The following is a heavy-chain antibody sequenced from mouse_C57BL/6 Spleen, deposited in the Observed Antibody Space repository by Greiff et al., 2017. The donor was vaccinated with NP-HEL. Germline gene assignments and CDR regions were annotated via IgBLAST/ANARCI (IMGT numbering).Heavy chain of an antibody. CDR1: GYTFTSYW. CDR3: ARYYHGYSNWIMDY. CDR2: IHPNSGST. D-gene: IGHD2-5*01. V-gene: IGHV1-64*01. J-gene: IGHJ4*01. Sequence: QVQLQQPGAELVKPGASVKLSCKASGYTFTSYWMHWVKQRPGQGLEWIGMIHPNSGSTNYNEKFKSKATLTVDKSSSTAYMQLSSLTSEDSAVYYCARYYHGYSNWIMDYWGQGTSVTVSS.